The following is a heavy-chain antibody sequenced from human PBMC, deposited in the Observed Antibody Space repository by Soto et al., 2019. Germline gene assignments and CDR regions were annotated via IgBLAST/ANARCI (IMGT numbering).Heavy chain of an antibody. J-gene: IGHJ4*02. Sequence: QVQLQESGPGLVKPSETLSLTCTVSGGSISNYYWSWIRQPPGKGLQWIGYIFSSGSTNYNPSLKCRVTISVNPSKNQFSLNLNSVTAADTAVYYCARQRRDFDYWGQGSLVTVSS. CDR2: IFSSGST. CDR1: GGSISNYY. CDR3: ARQRRDFDY. V-gene: IGHV4-59*08.